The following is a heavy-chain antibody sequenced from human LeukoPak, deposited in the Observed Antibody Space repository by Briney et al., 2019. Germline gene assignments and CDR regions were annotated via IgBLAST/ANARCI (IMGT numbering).Heavy chain of an antibody. J-gene: IGHJ4*02. Sequence: GGSLRLSCAASGFAFSSYAMHWVRQAPGKGLEWVAVISYDGSNKYYADSVKGRFTISRDNSKNTLYLQMNSLRAEDTAVYYCARTTADYYFDYWGQGTLVTVSS. CDR2: ISYDGSNK. CDR1: GFAFSSYA. CDR3: ARTTADYYFDY. V-gene: IGHV3-30*01. D-gene: IGHD2-21*02.